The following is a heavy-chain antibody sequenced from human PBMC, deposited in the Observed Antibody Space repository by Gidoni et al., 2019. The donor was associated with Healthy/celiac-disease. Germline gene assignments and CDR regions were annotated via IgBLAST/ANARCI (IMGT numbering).Heavy chain of an antibody. CDR2: IAYDGSNK. CDR3: AKGEITMIVVVSTDAFDI. J-gene: IGHJ3*02. V-gene: IGHV3-30*18. CDR1: GFTFGSHG. D-gene: IGHD3-22*01. Sequence: QVQLVESGGGVVQPGRSLRRSCAASGFTFGSHGMHWVRQAPGKGLAWVAVIAYDGSNKYYADSVKGRFTISRDNSKNTLYLQMNSLRAEDTAVYYCAKGEITMIVVVSTDAFDIWGQGTMVTVSS.